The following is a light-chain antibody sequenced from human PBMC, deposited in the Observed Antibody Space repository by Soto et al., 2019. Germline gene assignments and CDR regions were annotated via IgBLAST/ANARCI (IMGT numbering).Light chain of an antibody. J-gene: IGKJ2*01. CDR3: QQYNDWTPYT. Sequence: EIVMTQSPATLSVSPGERATLSCRASQSVSSNLAWYQQKPGQAPRLLMYGASTRATGIPARFSGSGSGTEFTHTIICLQSEDFAVYYCQQYNDWTPYTFGQGTKLEIK. CDR2: GAS. V-gene: IGKV3-15*01. CDR1: QSVSSN.